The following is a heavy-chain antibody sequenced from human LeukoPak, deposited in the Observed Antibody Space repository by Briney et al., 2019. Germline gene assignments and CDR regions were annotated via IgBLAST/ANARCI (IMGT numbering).Heavy chain of an antibody. CDR1: GFTFSSFW. J-gene: IGHJ4*02. D-gene: IGHD4-17*01. V-gene: IGHV3-7*04. CDR2: IKQDGSEK. CDR3: ARERRFIDY. Sequence: GGSLRLSCAASGFTFSSFWMNWVRQAPGKGLEWVANIKQDGSEKYYVDSVKGRFTIFRDNAKNSLYLQMNSLRAEDTAVYYCARERRFIDYWGQGTLVTVSS.